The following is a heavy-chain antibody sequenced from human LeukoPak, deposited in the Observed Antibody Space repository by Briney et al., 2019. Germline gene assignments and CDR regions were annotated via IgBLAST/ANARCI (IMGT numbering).Heavy chain of an antibody. CDR1: GFTVRDYV. V-gene: IGHV3-23*01. J-gene: IGHJ4*02. Sequence: GGSLRLSCATSGFTVRDYVMSWVRQAPGKGLEWVSGISGSGGGTSYADSVTGRFTISRDNSKNKLYLQMNSLRAEDTAVYYCAKELLTVKIFDYWGQGTLVTVSS. CDR3: AKELLTVKIFDY. CDR2: ISGSGGGT. D-gene: IGHD4-17*01.